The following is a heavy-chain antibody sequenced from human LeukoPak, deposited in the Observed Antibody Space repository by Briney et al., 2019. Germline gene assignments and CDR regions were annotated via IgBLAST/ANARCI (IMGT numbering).Heavy chain of an antibody. CDR1: GYSFTSYW. D-gene: IGHD3-9*01. CDR3: ARQYYDILTGPNWFDS. Sequence: GVPLQISCQGSGYSFTSYWIGWVRPMPGKGLEWMGIVYPGDSNTRYSPSFQGQVTISADKSISTAYLQWSGLKASDTAMYYCARQYYDILTGPNWFDSWGQGTLVTVSS. J-gene: IGHJ5*01. CDR2: VYPGDSNT. V-gene: IGHV5-51*01.